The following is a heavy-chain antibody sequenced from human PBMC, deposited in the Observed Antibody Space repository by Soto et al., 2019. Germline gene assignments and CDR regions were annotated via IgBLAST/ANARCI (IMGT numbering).Heavy chain of an antibody. J-gene: IGHJ3*02. V-gene: IGHV4-39*01. CDR1: GGSISSSSYY. CDR2: IYNSGST. Sequence: QLQLQQSGPGLVKPSETLSLTCTVSGGSISSSSYYWGWIRQPPGKGLVWIGSIYNSGSTYYNPFLKSRVTIAVNMYKDQFSLMLSSVTAAYPAVYYCARYCGGDCYPDALDIWGQGTMVTVSS. D-gene: IGHD2-21*02. CDR3: ARYCGGDCYPDALDI.